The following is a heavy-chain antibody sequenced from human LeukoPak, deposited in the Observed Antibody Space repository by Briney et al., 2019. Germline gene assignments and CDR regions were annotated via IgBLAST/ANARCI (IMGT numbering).Heavy chain of an antibody. V-gene: IGHV3-30*03. Sequence: GRSLRLSCAASGFTFSSYGMHWVRQAPGKGLEWVAVISYDGSNKYDADSVKGRFTISRDNSKNTLYLQMNSLRAEDTAVYYCARTNYYDSSPFDYWGQGTLVTVSS. J-gene: IGHJ4*02. CDR1: GFTFSSYG. CDR3: ARTNYYDSSPFDY. D-gene: IGHD3-22*01. CDR2: ISYDGSNK.